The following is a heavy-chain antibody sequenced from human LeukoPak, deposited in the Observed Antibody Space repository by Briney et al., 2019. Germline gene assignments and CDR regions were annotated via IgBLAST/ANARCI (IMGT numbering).Heavy chain of an antibody. CDR1: GDSISTYY. CDR2: VYYSGST. CDR3: ARHRGGRFSGSYCDY. J-gene: IGHJ4*02. V-gene: IGHV4-59*01. Sequence: SETLSLTCSVSGDSISTYYWSWIRQPPGKALEWIGYVYYSGSTDYNPSLKSRVTISVDTSKKQFSLNLNSVTAADTAVYYCARHRGGRFSGSYCDYWGQGTLVTVSS. D-gene: IGHD1-26*01.